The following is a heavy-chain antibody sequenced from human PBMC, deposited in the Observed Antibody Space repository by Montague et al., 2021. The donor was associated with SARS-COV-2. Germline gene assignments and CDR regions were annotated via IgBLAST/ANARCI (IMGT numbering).Heavy chain of an antibody. J-gene: IGHJ4*02. CDR1: GFTFSSYS. Sequence: SLRLSCAASGFTFSSYSMNWVRQAPGKGLEWVSSISSSSYIYYADSVKGRFTISRDNAKNSLYLQMNSLRAEDTAVYYCAREHPGTIFEVVRLGEGFDYWGQGTLVTVSS. V-gene: IGHV3-21*01. CDR3: AREHPGTIFEVVRLGEGFDY. CDR2: ISSSSYI. D-gene: IGHD3-3*01.